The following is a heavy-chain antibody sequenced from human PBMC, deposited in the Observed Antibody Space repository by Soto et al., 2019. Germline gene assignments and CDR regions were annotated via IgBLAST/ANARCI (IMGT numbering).Heavy chain of an antibody. J-gene: IGHJ6*02. Sequence: QVQLVESGGGVVQPGRSLRLSCAASGFTFSSYGMHWVRQAPGKGLEWVAVISYDGSNKYYADSVKGRFTISRDNSKNTLYLQMNSLRAEDTAEYYCAKERVRVATTGAADVWGQGTTVTVSS. CDR2: ISYDGSNK. D-gene: IGHD5-12*01. CDR3: AKERVRVATTGAADV. V-gene: IGHV3-30*18. CDR1: GFTFSSYG.